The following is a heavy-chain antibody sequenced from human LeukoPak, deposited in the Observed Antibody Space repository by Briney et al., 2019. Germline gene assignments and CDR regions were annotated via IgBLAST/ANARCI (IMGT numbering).Heavy chain of an antibody. V-gene: IGHV3-30*03. CDR1: GFTFSSYG. J-gene: IGHJ4*02. CDR3: ATDRGIQLWKVPFDY. D-gene: IGHD5-18*01. Sequence: PGGSLRLSCAASGFTFSSYGMHWVRQAPGKGLEWVAVISYDGSNKYYADSVKGRFTISRDNSKNTLYLQMNSLRAEDAAVYYCATDRGIQLWKVPFDYWGQGTLVTVSS. CDR2: ISYDGSNK.